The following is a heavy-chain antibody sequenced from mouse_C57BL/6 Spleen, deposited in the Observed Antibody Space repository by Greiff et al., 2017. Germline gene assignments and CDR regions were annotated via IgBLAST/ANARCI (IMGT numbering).Heavy chain of an antibody. CDR1: GFTFSDAW. J-gene: IGHJ2*01. D-gene: IGHD2-4*01. V-gene: IGHV6-6*01. CDR3: TRGDYDYPLDY. Sequence: EVHLVESGGGLVQPGGSMKLSCAASGFTFSDAWMDWVRQSPEKGLEWVAEIRNKANNHATYYAESVKGRFTISRDDSKSSVYLQMNSLRAEDTGIYYCTRGDYDYPLDYWGQGTTLTVSS. CDR2: IRNKANNHAT.